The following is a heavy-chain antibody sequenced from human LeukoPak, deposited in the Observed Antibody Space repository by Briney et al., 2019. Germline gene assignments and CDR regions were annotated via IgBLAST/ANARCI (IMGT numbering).Heavy chain of an antibody. Sequence: SETLSLTCAVYGGSFSGYYWSWIRQPPGKGLEWIGEINHSGSTNYNPSLKSRVTISVDTSKNQFSLKLSSVTAADTAVYYCARQLNYCSGGSCYYYGMDVWGQGTTVTVSS. CDR1: GGSFSGYY. V-gene: IGHV4-34*01. D-gene: IGHD2-15*01. J-gene: IGHJ6*02. CDR3: ARQLNYCSGGSCYYYGMDV. CDR2: INHSGST.